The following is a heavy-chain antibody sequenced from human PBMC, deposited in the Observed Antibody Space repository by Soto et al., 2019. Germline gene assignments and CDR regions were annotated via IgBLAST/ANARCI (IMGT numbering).Heavy chain of an antibody. J-gene: IGHJ4*02. Sequence: GGSLRLSCAASGFTFSSYAMSWVRQAPGKGLEWVSAISGSGGSTYYADSVKGRFTISRDNSKNTLYLQMNSLRAEDTAVYYCAKDPGITMVRGVIRDWGQGTLVTVSS. CDR2: ISGSGGST. CDR3: AKDPGITMVRGVIRD. D-gene: IGHD3-10*01. CDR1: GFTFSSYA. V-gene: IGHV3-23*01.